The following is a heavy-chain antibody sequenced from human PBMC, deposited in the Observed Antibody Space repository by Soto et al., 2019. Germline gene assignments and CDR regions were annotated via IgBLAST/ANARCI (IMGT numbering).Heavy chain of an antibody. V-gene: IGHV1-18*01. D-gene: IGHD6-25*01. CDR3: ALDSPSSGLLLRTF. Sequence: GASVKVSCKASGYSFQRYGISWVRQAPGQGIEWVGWISAFNGDTKYAQRLQDRVSMTTDTSTDTAHMELRSLRSDDTAIYYCALDSPSSGLLLRTFWGQGSLVPVSS. CDR2: ISAFNGDT. J-gene: IGHJ1*01. CDR1: GYSFQRYG.